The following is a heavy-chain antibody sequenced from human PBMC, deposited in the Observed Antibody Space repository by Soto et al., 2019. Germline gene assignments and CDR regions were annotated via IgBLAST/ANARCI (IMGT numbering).Heavy chain of an antibody. CDR3: GRIAAAGKGGGWFDP. D-gene: IGHD6-13*01. CDR2: IYYSGST. J-gene: IGHJ5*02. CDR1: GGSISSGVYY. V-gene: IGHV4-31*03. Sequence: SETLSLTCTVSGGSISSGVYYWSWIRHHPGKGLEWIGYIYYSGSTYYNPSLKSRVTISVDTSKNQFSLKLSSVTAADTAVYYCGRIAAAGKGGGWFDPWGQGTLVTVSS.